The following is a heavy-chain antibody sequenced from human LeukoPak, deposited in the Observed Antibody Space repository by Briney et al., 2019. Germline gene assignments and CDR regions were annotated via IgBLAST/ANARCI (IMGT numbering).Heavy chain of an antibody. CDR2: TSSSSTTI. CDR3: ARDDAGFGFDY. Sequence: GGSLRLSCAASGFTFSSYSMNWVRQAPGKGLEWVSYTSSSSTTIYYADSVKGRFTISKDNAKNSLYLQMNSLRAEDTAVYYCARDDAGFGFDYWGQGTLVTVPS. CDR1: GFTFSSYS. D-gene: IGHD3-10*01. J-gene: IGHJ4*02. V-gene: IGHV3-48*01.